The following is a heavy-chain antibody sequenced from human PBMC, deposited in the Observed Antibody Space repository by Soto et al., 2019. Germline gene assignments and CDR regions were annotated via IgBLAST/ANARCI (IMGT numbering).Heavy chain of an antibody. J-gene: IGHJ4*02. Sequence: EVQLVQSGGGLVQPGGSLRLSCAVSGFTFSKFEMNWVRQAPGKGLEWVSYISSGGSLTKYVDSVKGRFTISRDNAKNSLHLPMNSLRDEDTAVYYCGRDNMPMAARDYWGQGSLVTVSS. CDR2: ISSGGSLT. V-gene: IGHV3-48*03. CDR3: GRDNMPMAARDY. D-gene: IGHD6-19*01. CDR1: GFTFSKFE.